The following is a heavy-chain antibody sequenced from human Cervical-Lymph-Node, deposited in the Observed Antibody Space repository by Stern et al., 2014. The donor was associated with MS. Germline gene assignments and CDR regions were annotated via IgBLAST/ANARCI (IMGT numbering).Heavy chain of an antibody. CDR2: LFPIFGTA. CDR3: ARGELKEGLVRGMDV. V-gene: IGHV1-69*01. CDR1: GGTFSSYA. J-gene: IGHJ6*02. Sequence: VHLVEPGAEVKKPGSSVKVSCKASGGTFSSYAISWVRQAPGQGLEWMGGLFPIFGTANYAQKFQGRVTITADESTSTAYMELSSLRSEDTAVYYCARGELKEGLVRGMDVWGQGTTVTVSS. D-gene: IGHD1-26*01.